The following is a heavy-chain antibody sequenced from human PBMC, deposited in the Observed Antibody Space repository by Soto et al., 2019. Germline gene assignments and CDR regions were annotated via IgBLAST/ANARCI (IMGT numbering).Heavy chain of an antibody. Sequence: SETLSLTCTVSGDSINNYYWSWIRQPPGKRLEWIGYIYYTGSPTYNPSLESRVTMSVDTSKNQFSLKLNSVNAADTAVYYCAKYRRTEAEGFTLDYWGRGTLVTVSS. CDR1: GDSINNYY. J-gene: IGHJ4*02. CDR2: IYYTGSP. D-gene: IGHD6-13*01. CDR3: AKYRRTEAEGFTLDY. V-gene: IGHV4-59*01.